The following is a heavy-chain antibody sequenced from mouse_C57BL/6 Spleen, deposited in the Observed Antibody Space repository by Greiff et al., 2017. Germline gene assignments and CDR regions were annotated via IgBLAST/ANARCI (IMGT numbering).Heavy chain of an antibody. D-gene: IGHD3-2*02. CDR1: GYTFTSYG. Sequence: VKLMESGAELARPGASVKLSCKASGYTFTSYGISWVKQRTGQGLEWIGEIYPRSGNTYYNEKFKGKATLTADKSSSTAYMELRSLTSEDSAVYFCARSGDSSGYFDYWGQGTTLTVSS. V-gene: IGHV1-81*01. CDR3: ARSGDSSGYFDY. J-gene: IGHJ2*01. CDR2: IYPRSGNT.